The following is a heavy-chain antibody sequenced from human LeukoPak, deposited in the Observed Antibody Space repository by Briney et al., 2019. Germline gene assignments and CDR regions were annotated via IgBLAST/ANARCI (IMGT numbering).Heavy chain of an antibody. Sequence: GGSLRLSCAASGFTFSDYYMSWIRQAPGKGLEWVSYISSSGSTIYYADSVKGRFTISRDNAKNSLYLQMNSLRAEDTAVYYCARVDSSGYYFVGVDYLDYWGQGTLVTVSS. D-gene: IGHD3-22*01. J-gene: IGHJ4*02. CDR2: ISSSGSTI. CDR3: ARVDSSGYYFVGVDYLDY. CDR1: GFTFSDYY. V-gene: IGHV3-11*01.